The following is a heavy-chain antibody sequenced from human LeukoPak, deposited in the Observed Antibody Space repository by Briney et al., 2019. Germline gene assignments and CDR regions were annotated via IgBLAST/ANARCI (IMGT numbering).Heavy chain of an antibody. D-gene: IGHD3-9*01. V-gene: IGHV4-39*01. Sequence: SETLSLTCTASGGSISSSSYYWGWIRQPPGKGLEWIGSIYYSGSTYYNPSLKSRVTISVDTSKNQFSLKLSSVTAADTAVYYCARTIYSNYFDYWGQGTLVTVSS. CDR2: IYYSGST. CDR3: ARTIYSNYFDY. CDR1: GGSISSSSYY. J-gene: IGHJ4*02.